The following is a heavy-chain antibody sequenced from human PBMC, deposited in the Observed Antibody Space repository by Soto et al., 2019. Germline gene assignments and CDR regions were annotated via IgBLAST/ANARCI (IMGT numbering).Heavy chain of an antibody. V-gene: IGHV5-51*01. D-gene: IGHD2-21*01. CDR2: SYPGDSDT. J-gene: IGHJ4*01. Sequence: GASLKISCPGSGYIFTNYWIGWVRQMPGKGLGWMGISYPGDSDTRYSPSFQGQVTSSADKSISTAYLQWRSLKAPDTAKYYCARLANISDFDNWGHGTLVTVSS. CDR1: GYIFTNYW. CDR3: ARLANISDFDN.